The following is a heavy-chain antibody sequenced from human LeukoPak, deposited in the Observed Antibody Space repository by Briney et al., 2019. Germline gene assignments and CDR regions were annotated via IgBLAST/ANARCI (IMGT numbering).Heavy chain of an antibody. CDR3: ARVRGSGKYYYYYMDV. V-gene: IGHV4-59*01. CDR2: IYYSGST. D-gene: IGHD3-10*01. CDR1: GGSISSYY. J-gene: IGHJ6*03. Sequence: SETLSLTCTVSGGSISSYYWSWIRQPPGKGLEWIGYIYYSGSTNYNPSLKSRVTISVDTSKDQFSLKLSSVTAADTAVYYCARVRGSGKYYYYYMDVWGKGTTVTISS.